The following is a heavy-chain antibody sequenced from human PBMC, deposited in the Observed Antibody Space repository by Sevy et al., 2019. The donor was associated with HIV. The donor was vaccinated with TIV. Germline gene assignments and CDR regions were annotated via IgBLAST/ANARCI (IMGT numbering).Heavy chain of an antibody. CDR2: LSFGCGEI. J-gene: IGHJ4*02. CDR1: GFTFNKYS. CDR3: AREGCTKPHDY. D-gene: IGHD2-8*01. Sequence: GESLKISCAASGFTFNKYSMSWVRQPLGKGLEWVSTLSFGCGEINYADSVKGRFTISRDNSKSSVYLQMNYLRPEDTAVYYCAREGCTKPHDYWGQGTLVTVSS. V-gene: IGHV3-23*01.